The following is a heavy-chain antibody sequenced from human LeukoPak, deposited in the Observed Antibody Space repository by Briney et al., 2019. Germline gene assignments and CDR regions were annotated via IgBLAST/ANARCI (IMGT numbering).Heavy chain of an antibody. CDR2: ISGSGGST. CDR3: AKSTGAYSSDHYFDY. CDR1: GFTFSSYA. Sequence: GGSLRLSCAAPGFTFSSYAMSWVRQAPGKGLEWVSAISGSGGSTYYADSVKGRFTISRDNSKNTLYLQMNSLRAEDTAVYYCAKSTGAYSSDHYFDYWGQGTLVTVSS. J-gene: IGHJ4*02. V-gene: IGHV3-23*01. D-gene: IGHD6-19*01.